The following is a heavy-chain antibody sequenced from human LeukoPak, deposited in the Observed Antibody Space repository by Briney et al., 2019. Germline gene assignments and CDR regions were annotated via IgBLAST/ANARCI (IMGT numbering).Heavy chain of an antibody. Sequence: GASVKVSCKGSGGTFSSYAISWVRQAPGQGLEWMGGIIPIFGTANYAQKFQGRVTITTDESTSTAYMELSSLRSEDTAVYYCARVVELRFLEWLPPYYYYMDVWGKGTTVTVSS. V-gene: IGHV1-69*05. J-gene: IGHJ6*03. D-gene: IGHD3-3*01. CDR1: GGTFSSYA. CDR2: IIPIFGTA. CDR3: ARVVELRFLEWLPPYYYYMDV.